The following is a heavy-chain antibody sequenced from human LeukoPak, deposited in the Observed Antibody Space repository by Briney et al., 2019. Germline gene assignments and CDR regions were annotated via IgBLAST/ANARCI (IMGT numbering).Heavy chain of an antibody. J-gene: IGHJ4*02. CDR3: AKDGGYHFASGSSRFDY. CDR2: ISSSSSTI. Sequence: GGSLRLSCAASGFTFSSYSMNWVRQAPGKGLEWVSYISSSSSTIYYADSVKGRFTISRDNAKNSLYLQMNSLRDEDTAVYYCAKDGGYHFASGSSRFDYWGRGTLVTVSS. V-gene: IGHV3-48*02. D-gene: IGHD3-10*01. CDR1: GFTFSSYS.